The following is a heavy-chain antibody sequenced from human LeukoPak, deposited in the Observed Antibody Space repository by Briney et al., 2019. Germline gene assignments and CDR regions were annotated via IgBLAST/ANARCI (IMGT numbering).Heavy chain of an antibody. V-gene: IGHV3-23*01. CDR3: AKDLNFGGWYAEYYYCGMDA. CDR2: ISGSGGST. Sequence: GGSLRLSCAASGFTFSSYAMSWVRQAPGKGLEWVSAISGSGGSTYYADSVKGRFTISRDNSKNTLYLQMNSLRAEDTAVYYCAKDLNFGGWYAEYYYCGMDAWGQGTTVTVSS. J-gene: IGHJ6*02. D-gene: IGHD6-19*01. CDR1: GFTFSSYA.